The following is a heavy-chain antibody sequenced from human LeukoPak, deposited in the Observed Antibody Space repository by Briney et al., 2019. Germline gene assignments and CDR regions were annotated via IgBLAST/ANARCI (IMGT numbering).Heavy chain of an antibody. D-gene: IGHD4-17*01. CDR3: AREVGATVTPYFDY. V-gene: IGHV4-39*07. CDR1: GGSISSSSYY. Sequence: PSETLSLTCTVSGGSISSSSYYWGWIRQPPGKGLEWIGSIYYSGSTYYNPSLKSRVTISVDTSKNQFSLKLSSVTAADTAVYYCAREVGATVTPYFDYWGQGTLVTVSS. CDR2: IYYSGST. J-gene: IGHJ4*02.